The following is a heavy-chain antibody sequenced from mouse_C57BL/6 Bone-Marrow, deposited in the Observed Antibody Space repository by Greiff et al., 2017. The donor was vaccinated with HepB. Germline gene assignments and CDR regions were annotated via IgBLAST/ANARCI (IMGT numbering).Heavy chain of an antibody. Sequence: QVQLQQPGAELVRPGSSVKLSCKASGYTFTSYWMHWVKQRPIQGLEWIGNIDPSDSDTHYNQKFKDKATLTVDKSSSTAYMQLSSLTSEDSAVYYCASSDYDGDYAMDYWGQGTSVTVSS. CDR1: GYTFTSYW. CDR2: IDPSDSDT. J-gene: IGHJ4*01. D-gene: IGHD2-4*01. V-gene: IGHV1-52*01. CDR3: ASSDYDGDYAMDY.